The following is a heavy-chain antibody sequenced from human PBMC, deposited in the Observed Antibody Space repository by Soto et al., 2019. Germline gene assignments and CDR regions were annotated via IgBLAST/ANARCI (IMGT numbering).Heavy chain of an antibody. D-gene: IGHD3-22*01. CDR3: TTDSYSTMIVVRFDY. CDR1: GFTFSSYG. J-gene: IGHJ4*02. V-gene: IGHV3-33*01. CDR2: IWYDGSNK. Sequence: GGSLRLSCAASGFTFSSYGMHWVRQAPGKGLEWVAVIWYDGSNKYYADSVKGRFTISRDNSKNTLYLQMNSLRAEDTAAYYCTTDSYSTMIVVRFDYWGQGTLVTVSS.